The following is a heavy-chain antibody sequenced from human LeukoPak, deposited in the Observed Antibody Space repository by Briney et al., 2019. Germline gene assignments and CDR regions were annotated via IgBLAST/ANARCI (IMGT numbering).Heavy chain of an antibody. CDR1: GYSFTSYW. D-gene: IGHD3-16*01. CDR3: ARHQVLGYYYGMDV. J-gene: IGHJ6*02. Sequence: PGESLKISCKGSGYSFTSYWIGWVRQMPGKGLDWRGIIYPGGSDTRYSPSLEGQVTISADKSISTAYLQWSSLKASDTAMYYCARHQVLGYYYGMDVWGQGTTVTVSS. CDR2: IYPGGSDT. V-gene: IGHV5-51*01.